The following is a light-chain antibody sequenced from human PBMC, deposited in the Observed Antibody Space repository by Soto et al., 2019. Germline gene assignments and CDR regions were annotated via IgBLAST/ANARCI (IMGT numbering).Light chain of an antibody. J-gene: IGKJ1*01. V-gene: IGKV1-6*01. CDR1: QGIGNN. Sequence: AIQMTQSPSSLSASVGDRVTLTCRASQGIGNNLGWYQQKPGKAPKLLIYATSNLQTGVPSRFSGSGSGTDFTLTISSLQPEDFATYYCLQDYNYPRTFGQGTKVEIK. CDR3: LQDYNYPRT. CDR2: ATS.